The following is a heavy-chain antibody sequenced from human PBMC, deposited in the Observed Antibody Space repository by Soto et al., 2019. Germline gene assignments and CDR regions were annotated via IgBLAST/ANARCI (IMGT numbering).Heavy chain of an antibody. V-gene: IGHV1-24*01. CDR1: GYTLTSLS. CDR3: APSGIGAHLLWGGFDI. CDR2: CDPEDGET. D-gene: IGHD6-6*01. Sequence: QVQLVQSGAEVKKPGASVKVSCKVSGYTLTSLSMHWVRQSPGKGLAWMGGCDPEDGETIYAQKFQGRVTMTEDTSTDTAYMELGSLRYEDTAVYYWAPSGIGAHLLWGGFDIWGQGTMVTVSS. J-gene: IGHJ3*02.